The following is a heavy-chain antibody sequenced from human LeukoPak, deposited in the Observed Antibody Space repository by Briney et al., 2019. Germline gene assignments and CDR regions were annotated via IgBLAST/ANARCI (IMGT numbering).Heavy chain of an antibody. CDR1: GFTFSGYA. J-gene: IGHJ4*02. Sequence: PGRSLRLSCAASGFTFSGYAVHWARQAPGKGLEWVAVISYDGSNKYYADSVKGRFTISRDISKNTLYLQMNSLRPDDTAVYYCASAGISGLFDYWGQGTLVTVSS. V-gene: IGHV3-30-3*01. D-gene: IGHD6-13*01. CDR3: ASAGISGLFDY. CDR2: ISYDGSNK.